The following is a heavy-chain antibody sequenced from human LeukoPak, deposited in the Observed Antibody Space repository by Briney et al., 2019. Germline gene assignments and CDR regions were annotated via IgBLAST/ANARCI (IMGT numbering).Heavy chain of an antibody. D-gene: IGHD4/OR15-4a*01. J-gene: IGHJ4*02. CDR3: AKSGLSRFDY. CDR2: ISGSGGST. V-gene: IGHV3-23*01. CDR1: GFTFSSYG. Sequence: RSGGSLRLSCAASGFTFSSYGMNWVRQAPGKGLEWVSGISGSGGSTYYADSVKGRFTISRDNSKNTLDLQMNSLRAEDTAVYYCAKSGLSRFDYWGQGTLVTVSS.